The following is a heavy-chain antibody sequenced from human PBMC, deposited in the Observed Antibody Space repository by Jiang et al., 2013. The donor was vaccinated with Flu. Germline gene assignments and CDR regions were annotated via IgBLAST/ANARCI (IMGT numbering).Heavy chain of an antibody. CDR1: GYSISSGYY. J-gene: IGHJ5*02. V-gene: IGHV4-38-2*01. Sequence: VLLKPSETLSLTCAVSGYSISSGYYWGWIRQPPGKGLEWIGSIYHSGSTYYNPSLKSRVTISVDTSKNQFSLKLSSVTAADTAVYYCARYNWNYRWFDPWGQGTLVTVSS. CDR2: IYHSGST. D-gene: IGHD1-7*01. CDR3: ARYNWNYRWFDP.